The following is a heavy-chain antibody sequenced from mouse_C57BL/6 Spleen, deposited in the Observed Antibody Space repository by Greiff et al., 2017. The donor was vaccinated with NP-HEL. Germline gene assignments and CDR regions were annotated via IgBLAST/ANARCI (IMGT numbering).Heavy chain of an antibody. CDR1: GYTFTSYW. CDR3: ARRRSNFDFDY. CDR2: INPSSGYT. Sequence: VQLQQSGAELAKPGASVTLSCKASGYTFTSYWMHWVKQRPGQGLEWIGYINPSSGYTKYNQKFKDKATLTADKSSSTAYMQLSSLTYEDAAVYYCARRRSNFDFDYWGQGTTLTVSS. D-gene: IGHD2-5*01. V-gene: IGHV1-7*01. J-gene: IGHJ2*01.